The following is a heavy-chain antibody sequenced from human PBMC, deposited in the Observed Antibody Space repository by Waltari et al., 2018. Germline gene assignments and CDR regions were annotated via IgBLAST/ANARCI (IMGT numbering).Heavy chain of an antibody. V-gene: IGHV4-39*01. D-gene: IGHD5-12*01. Sequence: QLQLQESGPGLVKPSETLSLTCTVSGDSISNRNYYWGWIRQPPGKGLGWIGNMYYSGSTSYNTSLKSRLTMSLDTSKNQFSLKLSSVTAADTAVYYCARVGDGYNSGGPRINWFDPWGQGTLVTVSS. CDR2: MYYSGST. J-gene: IGHJ5*02. CDR1: GDSISNRNYY. CDR3: ARVGDGYNSGGPRINWFDP.